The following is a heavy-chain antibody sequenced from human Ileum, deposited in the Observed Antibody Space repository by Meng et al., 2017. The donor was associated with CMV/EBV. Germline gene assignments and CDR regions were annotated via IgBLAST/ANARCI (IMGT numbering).Heavy chain of an antibody. CDR3: ARDINEQWLGFDGFDY. V-gene: IGHV3-30-3*01. D-gene: IGHD6-19*01. CDR2: ISYDGSNK. Sequence: GESLKISCAASGFTFSSYAMHWVRQAPGKGLEWVAVISYDGSNKYYADPVKGRFTISRDNSKNTLYLQMNSLRAEDTAVYYCARDINEQWLGFDGFDYWGQGTLVTVSS. CDR1: GFTFSSYA. J-gene: IGHJ4*02.